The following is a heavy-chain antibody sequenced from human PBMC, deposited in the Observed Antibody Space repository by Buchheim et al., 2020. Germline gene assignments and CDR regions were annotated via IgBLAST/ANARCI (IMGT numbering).Heavy chain of an antibody. CDR2: IWYDGSNK. Sequence: QVQLVESGGGVVQPGRSLRLSYAASGFTFSSYGMHWVRQAPGKGLEWVAVIWYDGSNKYYADSVKGRFTISRDNSKNTLYLQMNSLRAEDTAVYYCARDPKGAAAGTFDYWGQGTL. V-gene: IGHV3-33*01. CDR3: ARDPKGAAAGTFDY. CDR1: GFTFSSYG. D-gene: IGHD6-13*01. J-gene: IGHJ4*02.